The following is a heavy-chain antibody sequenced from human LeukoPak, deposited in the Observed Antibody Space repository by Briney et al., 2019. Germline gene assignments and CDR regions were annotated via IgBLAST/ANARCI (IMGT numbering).Heavy chain of an antibody. V-gene: IGHV1-18*01. Sequence: ASVKVSCKASGYTSTSYGISWVRQAPGQGLEWMGWISAYNGNTNYAQKLQGRVTMTTDTSTSTAYMELRSLRSDDTAVYYCARGGYGDFDINWFDPWGQGTLVTVSS. CDR3: ARGGYGDFDINWFDP. CDR2: ISAYNGNT. D-gene: IGHD4-17*01. CDR1: GYTSTSYG. J-gene: IGHJ5*02.